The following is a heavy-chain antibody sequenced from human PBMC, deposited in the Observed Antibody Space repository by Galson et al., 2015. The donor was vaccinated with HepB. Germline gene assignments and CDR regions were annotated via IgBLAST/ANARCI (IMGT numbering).Heavy chain of an antibody. D-gene: IGHD3-22*01. CDR1: GYTFTSYY. CDR2: INPSGGST. Sequence: SVKVSCKASGYTFTSYYMHWVRQAPGQGLEWMGIINPSGGSTSYAQKFQGRVTMTRDTSTSTVYMELSSLRSEDTAVYYCAREGGRIYYDSSGYSFDYWGQGTLVTVSS. CDR3: AREGGRIYYDSSGYSFDY. J-gene: IGHJ4*02. V-gene: IGHV1-46*01.